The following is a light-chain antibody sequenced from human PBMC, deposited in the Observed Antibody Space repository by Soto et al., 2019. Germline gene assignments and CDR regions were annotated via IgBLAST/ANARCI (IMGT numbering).Light chain of an antibody. CDR1: SSDVGGYNY. CDR2: EVS. CDR3: SSYAGSNNYV. Sequence: QSERTKPPSANGAPGQAVTISCTETSSDVGGYNYVSWYQQHPGKAPKLMIYEVSKRPSGVPDRFSGSKSGNTASLTVSGLQAEDEADYYCSSYAGSNNYVFGTGTKVTVL. J-gene: IGLJ1*01. V-gene: IGLV2-8*01.